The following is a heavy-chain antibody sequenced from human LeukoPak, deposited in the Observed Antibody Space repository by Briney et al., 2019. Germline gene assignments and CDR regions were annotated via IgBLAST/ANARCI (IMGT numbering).Heavy chain of an antibody. J-gene: IGHJ3*02. V-gene: IGHV3-33*08. CDR1: GFPFSTYA. CDR2: IWYDGSNK. CDR3: ARDGPLDAFDI. Sequence: GGSLRLSCAASGFPFSTYAMNWVRQAPGKGLEWVAVIWYDGSNKYYADSVKGRFTISRDNSKNTLYLQMNSLRAEDTAVYYCARDGPLDAFDIWGQGTMVTVSS.